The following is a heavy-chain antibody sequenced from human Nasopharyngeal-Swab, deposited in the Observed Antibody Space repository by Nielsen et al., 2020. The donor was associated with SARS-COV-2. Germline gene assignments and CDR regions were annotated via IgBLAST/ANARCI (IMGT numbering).Heavy chain of an antibody. Sequence: GGSLRLSCEVSGFSVSYNYMSWVRQAPGKGLEWVAVIYSRGETHYTDSVRGRFTISSDNSKNMVNLQLNSLRAEDTAVYYCARMDFIASRDYWGQGTLVTVSS. V-gene: IGHV3-53*01. D-gene: IGHD6-13*01. CDR2: IYSRGET. CDR1: GFSVSYNY. J-gene: IGHJ4*02. CDR3: ARMDFIASRDY.